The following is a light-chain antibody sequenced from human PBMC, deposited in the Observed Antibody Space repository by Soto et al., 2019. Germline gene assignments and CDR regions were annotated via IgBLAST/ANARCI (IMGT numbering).Light chain of an antibody. CDR1: TSNIGEGYD. Sequence: QAVVTQPPSVSGAPGQRVTISCSGSTSNIGEGYDVHWYQQLPGAAPKLLIYANNKRPSGIPDRFSGSKSDTSASLAITGLQADDEADYYCQSYDSSLSGLFVLGTGTKLTVL. J-gene: IGLJ1*01. V-gene: IGLV1-40*01. CDR3: QSYDSSLSGLFV. CDR2: ANN.